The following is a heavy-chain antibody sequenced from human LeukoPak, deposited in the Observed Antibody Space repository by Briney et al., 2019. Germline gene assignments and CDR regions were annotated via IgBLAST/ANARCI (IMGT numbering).Heavy chain of an antibody. Sequence: GGSLRLSCAASGFTFSDYYMSWIRQAPGKGLEWVAKVKEDGSDKYYVDSVKGRFTISRDNAKNSLYLQMNSLRAEDTAVYYCAKAKIGYSSGWDHWGQGTLVTVSS. V-gene: IGHV3-7*01. CDR2: VKEDGSDK. J-gene: IGHJ4*02. CDR3: AKAKIGYSSGWDH. D-gene: IGHD6-19*01. CDR1: GFTFSDYY.